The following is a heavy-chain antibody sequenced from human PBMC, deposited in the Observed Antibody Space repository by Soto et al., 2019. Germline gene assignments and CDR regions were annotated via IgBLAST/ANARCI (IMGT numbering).Heavy chain of an antibody. CDR1: GGTFSSYA. CDR2: IIPIFGTA. Sequence: QVQLVQSGAEVKKPGSSVKVSCKASGGTFSSYAISWVRQAPGQGLEWMGGIIPIFGTANYAQKFQGRVTITADESTSTAYMELSSRRSEDTAVYYCARDPGYCTNGVCRQYWYFDLWGRGTLVTVSS. J-gene: IGHJ2*01. CDR3: ARDPGYCTNGVCRQYWYFDL. V-gene: IGHV1-69*01. D-gene: IGHD2-8*01.